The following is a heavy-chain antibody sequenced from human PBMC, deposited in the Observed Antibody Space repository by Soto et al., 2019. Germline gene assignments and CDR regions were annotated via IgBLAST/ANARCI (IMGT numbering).Heavy chain of an antibody. CDR1: GFTFSSYW. J-gene: IGHJ5*02. D-gene: IGHD1-26*01. V-gene: IGHV3-7*01. CDR2: IKQDGTEI. CDR3: ASYSGSYFPVGHDR. Sequence: GGSLRPSCVASGFTFSSYWMSWVRQAPGGGLEWVANIKQDGTEIHYVESVKGRFTIFRDNAKKSLYLQMNSLRAEDTAVYFCASYSGSYFPVGHDRWGQGTLVTVSS.